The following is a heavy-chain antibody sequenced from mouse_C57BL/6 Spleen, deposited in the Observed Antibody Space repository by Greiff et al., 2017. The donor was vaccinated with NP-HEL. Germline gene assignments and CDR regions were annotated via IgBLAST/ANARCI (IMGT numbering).Heavy chain of an antibody. CDR1: GYTFTSYW. J-gene: IGHJ4*01. CDR3: ARGVRGYAMDY. CDR2: IHPNSGST. V-gene: IGHV1-64*01. D-gene: IGHD3-2*02. Sequence: VQLQQPGAELVKPGASVKLSCKASGYTFTSYWMHWVKQRPGQGLEWIGMIHPNSGSTNYNEKFKSNATLTVDKSSSTAYLQRSSLTSEDSAVYYCARGVRGYAMDYWGQGTSVTGSS.